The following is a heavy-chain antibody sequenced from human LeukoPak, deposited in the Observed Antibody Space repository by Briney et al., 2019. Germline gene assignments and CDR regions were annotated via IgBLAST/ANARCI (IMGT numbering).Heavy chain of an antibody. Sequence: PSETLSLTCTVSGDSISSGDYYWSWIRQPAGKGLEWIGRMYTSGSTNYNPSLKSRVTMSVDTSKNQFSLKLSSVTAADTAVYYCARGGEGPYCSGGSCYDYWGQGTLVTVSS. CDR2: MYTSGST. V-gene: IGHV4-61*02. CDR3: ARGGEGPYCSGGSCYDY. CDR1: GDSISSGDYY. J-gene: IGHJ4*02. D-gene: IGHD2-15*01.